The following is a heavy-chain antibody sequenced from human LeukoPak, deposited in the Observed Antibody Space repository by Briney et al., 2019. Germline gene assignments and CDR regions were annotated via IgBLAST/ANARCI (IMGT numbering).Heavy chain of an antibody. CDR3: ASHIAASGFPFDY. D-gene: IGHD6-13*01. CDR1: GFTFSTYA. J-gene: IGHJ4*02. CDR2: ISYDGSSK. V-gene: IGHV3-30-3*01. Sequence: GSLRLSCAASGFTFSTYAMHWVRQAPGKGLEWVAVISYDGSSKYYADSVKGRFTISRDNSKNTLYLQMNSLTAEDAAVYYCASHIAASGFPFDYWGQGTLVTVSS.